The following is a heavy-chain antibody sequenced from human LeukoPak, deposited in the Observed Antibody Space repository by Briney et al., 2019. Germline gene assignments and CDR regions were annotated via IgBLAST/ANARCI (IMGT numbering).Heavy chain of an antibody. CDR2: ISTSGGST. CDR3: AKNGHGSGSYYPRTKYYFDY. Sequence: GGSLRLSCAASGFTVTSYAMNWVRQAPGKGLEWVATISTSGGSTYYADFVKGRFTISRDNSKNTLYLQMNSLRAEDTAVYYCAKNGHGSGSYYPRTKYYFDYWGQGTLVTVSS. CDR1: GFTVTSYA. J-gene: IGHJ4*02. D-gene: IGHD3-10*01. V-gene: IGHV3-23*01.